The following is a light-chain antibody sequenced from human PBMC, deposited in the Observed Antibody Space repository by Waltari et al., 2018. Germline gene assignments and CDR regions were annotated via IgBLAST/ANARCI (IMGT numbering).Light chain of an antibody. V-gene: IGKV3-20*01. CDR3: QHYVRLPAT. J-gene: IGKJ1*01. Sequence: RATHSFRASQSVSRALAWYQQKPSQAPRLLIFGASNRATGIPDRFSGSGSETDFSLTISRLEPEYFAVYYCQHYVRLPATFGRGTKVEIK. CDR1: QSVSRA. CDR2: GAS.